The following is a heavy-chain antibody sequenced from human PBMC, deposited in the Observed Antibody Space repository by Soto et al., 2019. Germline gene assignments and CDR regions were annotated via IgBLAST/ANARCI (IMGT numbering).Heavy chain of an antibody. D-gene: IGHD3-10*01. V-gene: IGHV3-48*02. CDR2: ISSSSSTI. CDR3: ARGYYFGSGSYYNVPMDV. J-gene: IGHJ6*02. CDR1: GFTFSSYS. Sequence: LRLSCAASGFTFSSYSMNWVRQAPGKGLEWVSYISSSSSTIYYADSVKGRFTISRDNAKNSLYLQMNSLRDEDTAVYYYARGYYFGSGSYYNVPMDVWGQGTTVTVSS.